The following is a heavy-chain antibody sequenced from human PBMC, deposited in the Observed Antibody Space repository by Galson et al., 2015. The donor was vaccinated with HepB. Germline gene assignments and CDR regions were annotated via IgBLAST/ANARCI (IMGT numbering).Heavy chain of an antibody. CDR3: AKDMGGWGASLGGMDV. CDR2: ISGSGGST. Sequence: SLRLSCAASGFTFSSYAMSWVRQAPGKGLEWVSAISGSGGSTYYADSVKGRFTISRDNSKNTLYLQMNSLRAEDTAVYYCAKDMGGWGASLGGMDVWGQGTTVTVSS. V-gene: IGHV3-23*01. J-gene: IGHJ6*02. D-gene: IGHD3-16*01. CDR1: GFTFSSYA.